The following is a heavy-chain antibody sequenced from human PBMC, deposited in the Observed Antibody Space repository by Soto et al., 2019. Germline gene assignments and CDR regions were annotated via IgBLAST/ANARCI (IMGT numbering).Heavy chain of an antibody. CDR1: GYTFTSYA. Sequence: ASVKVSCKASGYTFTSYAMHWVRQAPGQRLEWMGWINAGNGNTKYSQKFQGRVTITRDTSASTAYMELSSLRSEDTAVYYCARVPYYDFWSGYYPSSLDPWAQRTLVTVSS. V-gene: IGHV1-3*01. J-gene: IGHJ5*02. CDR3: ARVPYYDFWSGYYPSSLDP. CDR2: INAGNGNT. D-gene: IGHD3-3*01.